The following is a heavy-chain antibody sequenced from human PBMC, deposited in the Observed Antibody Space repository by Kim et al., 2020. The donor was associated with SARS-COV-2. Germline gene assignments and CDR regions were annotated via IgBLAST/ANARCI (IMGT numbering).Heavy chain of an antibody. Sequence: GGSLRLSCAASGFTFSSYSMNWVRQAPGKGLEWVSYISSSSSTIYYADSVKGRFTISRDNAKNSLYLQMNSLRDEDTAVYYCARDAGARELWFGEFVYWGQGTLVTVSS. D-gene: IGHD3-10*01. CDR1: GFTFSSYS. J-gene: IGHJ4*02. V-gene: IGHV3-48*02. CDR3: ARDAGARELWFGEFVY. CDR2: ISSSSSTI.